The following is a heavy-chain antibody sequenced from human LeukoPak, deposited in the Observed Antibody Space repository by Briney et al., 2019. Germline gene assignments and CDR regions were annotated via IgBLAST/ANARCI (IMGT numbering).Heavy chain of an antibody. CDR3: ARHRVPKNIAAPGKSFDP. V-gene: IGHV4-59*01. CDR2: IYYSGST. Sequence: PSETLSLTCTVSGGSISSYYWSWIRQPPGKGLEWIGYIYYSGSTNYNPSLKSRVTISVDTSKNQFSLKLSSVTAADTAVYYCARHRVPKNIAAPGKSFDPWGQGTLVTVSS. J-gene: IGHJ5*02. CDR1: GGSISSYY. D-gene: IGHD6-25*01.